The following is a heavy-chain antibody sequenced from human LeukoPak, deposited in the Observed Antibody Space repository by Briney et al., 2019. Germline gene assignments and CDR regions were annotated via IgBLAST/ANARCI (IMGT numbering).Heavy chain of an antibody. D-gene: IGHD3-3*01. Sequence: PGGSLRLSCTASGFTFGDYAMSWVRQAPGKGLEWVGFIRSKAYGGTTEYAASVKGRFTISRDDSKSIAYLQMNSLKTEDTAVYYCTIYYDFWSGYYYYYGMDVWDQGTTVTVSS. CDR1: GFTFGDYA. CDR2: IRSKAYGGTT. J-gene: IGHJ6*02. V-gene: IGHV3-49*04. CDR3: TIYYDFWSGYYYYYGMDV.